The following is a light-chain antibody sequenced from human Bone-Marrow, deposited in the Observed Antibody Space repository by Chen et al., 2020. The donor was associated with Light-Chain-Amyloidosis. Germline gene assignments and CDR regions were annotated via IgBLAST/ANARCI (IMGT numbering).Light chain of an antibody. CDR3: SSYTITNTLV. Sequence: QSALTQPASVSGSPGQSITISCTGTSSDVGGDNHVSWYQQHPDKAPKLMIYEVTNRPSWVPDRCSGSKSDNTASLTSSGLQTEAEADYFCSSYTITNTLVFGSGTRVTVL. CDR2: EVT. CDR1: SSDVGGDNH. V-gene: IGLV2-14*01. J-gene: IGLJ1*01.